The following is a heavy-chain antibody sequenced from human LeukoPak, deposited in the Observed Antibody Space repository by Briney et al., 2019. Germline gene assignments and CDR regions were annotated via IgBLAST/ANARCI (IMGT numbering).Heavy chain of an antibody. Sequence: ASVKVSCKASGGTFSSYAISWVRQAPGQGLEWMGRIIPILGIANYAQKFQGRVTITADKSTSTAYMELSSLRSEDTAVYYCARDQNIVVVPAAIVPYYYGMDVWGQGTTVTVSS. V-gene: IGHV1-69*04. D-gene: IGHD2-2*02. CDR1: GGTFSSYA. CDR3: ARDQNIVVVPAAIVPYYYGMDV. J-gene: IGHJ6*02. CDR2: IIPILGIA.